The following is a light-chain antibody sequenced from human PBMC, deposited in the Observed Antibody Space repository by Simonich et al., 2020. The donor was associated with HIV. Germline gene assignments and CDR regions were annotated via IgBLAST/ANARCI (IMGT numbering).Light chain of an antibody. CDR3: QQYNNWPPFT. J-gene: IGKJ3*01. CDR1: QSVSSN. V-gene: IGKV3-15*01. CDR2: GAS. Sequence: EIVMTQSPATLSVSPGERATLSCRASQSVSSNLAWYQQKSGQAPRILIYGASTRATGIPARFSGSGSGTEFTLTIRSMQSEDFAVYYCQQYNNWPPFTFGPGTKVDIK.